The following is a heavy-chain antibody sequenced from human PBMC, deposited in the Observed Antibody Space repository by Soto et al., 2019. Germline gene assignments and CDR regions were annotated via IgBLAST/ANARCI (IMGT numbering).Heavy chain of an antibody. V-gene: IGHV3-23*01. Sequence: EVQLLESGGGLVQPGGSLRLSCAASGFTFSSNAMTWVRQAPGKGREWVSGNDGGNTFYADSVKGRFTISRDNSKNTLYLQMNSLRAEDTAVYYCAKEAEGWNYVRYFQHWGQGTLVTVSS. J-gene: IGHJ1*01. CDR3: AKEAEGWNYVRYFQH. D-gene: IGHD1-7*01. CDR2: NDGGNT. CDR1: GFTFSSNA.